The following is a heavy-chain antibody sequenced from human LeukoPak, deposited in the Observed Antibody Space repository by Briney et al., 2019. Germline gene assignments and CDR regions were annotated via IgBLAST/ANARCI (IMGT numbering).Heavy chain of an antibody. CDR3: ARDGGSGWYNY. J-gene: IGHJ4*02. CDR2: IYYSGST. D-gene: IGHD6-19*01. Sequence: SETLSLTCTVSGGSISSSSYYWGWIRQPPGKGLEWIGSIYYSGSTYYNPSLKSRITVSVDTSKNQFSLKLTSVTAADTAVYYCARDGGSGWYNYWGQETLVTVSS. CDR1: GGSISSSSYY. V-gene: IGHV4-39*07.